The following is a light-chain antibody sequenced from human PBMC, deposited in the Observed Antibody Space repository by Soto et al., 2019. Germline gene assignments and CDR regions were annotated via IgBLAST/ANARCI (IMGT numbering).Light chain of an antibody. CDR3: QQYNNWPYT. CDR2: GAS. J-gene: IGKJ2*01. V-gene: IGKV3-15*01. CDR1: QSVSSR. Sequence: EVVMTQSPATLSVSPGERATLSCRASQSVSSRLAGYQQKPGQAPRLLIYGASTRATGVPARVSGSGSGTEFTLTISSLQSEDFVVYYCQQYNNWPYTFGQGTKLEIK.